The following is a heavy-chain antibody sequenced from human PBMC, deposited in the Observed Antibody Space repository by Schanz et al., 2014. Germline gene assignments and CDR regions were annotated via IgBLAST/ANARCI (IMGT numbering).Heavy chain of an antibody. J-gene: IGHJ6*02. D-gene: IGHD3-16*02. CDR2: ISGSSRTK. Sequence: EVVLVESGGASVQPGGSLSLSCAASGFTFSNYVMDWVRQAPGTGLEWVSYISGSSRTKYYADSVKGRFTISRDNAKNSLYLQMNSLRDEDTALYYCASALAAGYYYYGMDVWGQGTTVTVSS. CDR3: ASALAAGYYYYGMDV. CDR1: GFTFSNYV. V-gene: IGHV3-48*02.